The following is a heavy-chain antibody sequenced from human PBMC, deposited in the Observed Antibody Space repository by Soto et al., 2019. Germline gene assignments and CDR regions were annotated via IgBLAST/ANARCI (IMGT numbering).Heavy chain of an antibody. CDR2: IIPIFGTA. D-gene: IGHD6-19*01. CDR3: AGEIPYSSGWYDSNWFDP. V-gene: IGHV1-69*13. Sequence: ASVKVSCKASGGTFSSYAISWVRQAPGQGLEWMGGIIPIFGTANYAQKFQGRVTITADESTSTAYMELSSLRSEDTAVYYCAGEIPYSSGWYDSNWFDPWGQGTLVTVSS. J-gene: IGHJ5*02. CDR1: GGTFSSYA.